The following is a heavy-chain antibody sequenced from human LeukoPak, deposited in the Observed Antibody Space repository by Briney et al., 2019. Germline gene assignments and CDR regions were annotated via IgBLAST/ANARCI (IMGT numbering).Heavy chain of an antibody. Sequence: SETLSLTCAVYGGSFSGYYWSWIRQPPGKGLEWIGEINHSGSTNYNPSLKSRVTISVDTSKNQFSLKLRSVTAADTAVYYCARANDTIFGVDHAFDIWGQGTMVTVSS. CDR3: ARANDTIFGVDHAFDI. V-gene: IGHV4-34*01. CDR1: GGSFSGYY. J-gene: IGHJ3*02. D-gene: IGHD3-3*01. CDR2: INHSGST.